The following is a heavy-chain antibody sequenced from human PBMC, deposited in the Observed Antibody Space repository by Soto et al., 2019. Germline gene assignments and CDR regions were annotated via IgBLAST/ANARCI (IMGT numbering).Heavy chain of an antibody. CDR2: INHSGST. V-gene: IGHV4-34*01. CDR3: ARVTGRYYYGMDV. CDR1: GGSFSGYY. Sequence: QVQLQQWGAGLLKPSETLSLTCAVYGGSFSGYYWSWIRQPPGKGLAWIGDINHSGSTNYNPSLKSRVTVSVDTSKNQFSLKLSSVTAAVTAVYYCARVTGRYYYGMDVWGQGTTVTVSS. J-gene: IGHJ6*02.